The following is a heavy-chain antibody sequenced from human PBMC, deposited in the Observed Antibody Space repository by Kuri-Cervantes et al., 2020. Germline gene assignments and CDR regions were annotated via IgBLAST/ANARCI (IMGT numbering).Heavy chain of an antibody. V-gene: IGHV1-69*13. CDR1: GYTFTSYD. CDR3: ARTYGTTVTMDAFDI. J-gene: IGHJ3*02. Sequence: SVKVSCKASGYTFTSYDISWVRQAPGQGLEWMGGIIPIFGTANYAQKFQGRVTITADESTSTAYMELSSLRSEDTAVYYCARTYGTTVTMDAFDIWGQGTMVTVSS. D-gene: IGHD4-17*01. CDR2: IIPIFGTA.